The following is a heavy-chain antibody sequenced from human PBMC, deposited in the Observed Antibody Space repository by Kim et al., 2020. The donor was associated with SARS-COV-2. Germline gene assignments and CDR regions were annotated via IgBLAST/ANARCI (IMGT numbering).Heavy chain of an antibody. CDR3: ARDLRVATPFGGLGY. V-gene: IGHV1-2*02. J-gene: IGHJ4*02. CDR2: INPNSGGT. CDR1: GYTFTGYY. Sequence: ASVKVSCKASGYTFTGYYMHWVRQAPGQGLEWMGWINPNSGGTNYAQKFQGRVTMTRDTSISTAYMELSRLRSDDTAVYYCARDLRVATPFGGLGYWGQGTLVTVSS. D-gene: IGHD5-12*01.